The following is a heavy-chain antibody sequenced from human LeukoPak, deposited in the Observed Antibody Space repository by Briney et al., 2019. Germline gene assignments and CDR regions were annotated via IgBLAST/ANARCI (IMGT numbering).Heavy chain of an antibody. CDR2: IYSRGNT. D-gene: IGHD2-8*01. Sequence: GGSLRLSCAVSGFTASSEDMTWVRQAPGKGLEWVSVIYSRGNTSYRDSVKGRFTISRDFSNNTVYLQMNKLTAEDTAIYYCARRRLLYFFDYWGPGTLVTVSS. V-gene: IGHV3-53*01. CDR3: ARRRLLYFFDY. J-gene: IGHJ4*02. CDR1: GFTASSED.